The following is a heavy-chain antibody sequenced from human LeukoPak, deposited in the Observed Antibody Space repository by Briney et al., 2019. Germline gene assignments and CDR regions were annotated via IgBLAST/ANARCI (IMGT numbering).Heavy chain of an antibody. CDR3: ARGHSGSSGYYYYMDY. D-gene: IGHD3-22*01. CDR2: INHSGST. V-gene: IGHV4-34*01. CDR1: GDSVTTTRYY. J-gene: IGHJ4*02. Sequence: SSETLSLTCTVSGDSVTTTRYYWSWIRQPPGKGLEWIGEINHSGSTNYNPSLKSRVTISVDTSKNQFSLKLSSVTAADTAVYYCARGHSGSSGYYYYMDYWGQGTLVTVSS.